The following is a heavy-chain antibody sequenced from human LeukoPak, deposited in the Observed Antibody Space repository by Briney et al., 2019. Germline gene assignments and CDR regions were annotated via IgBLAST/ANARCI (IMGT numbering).Heavy chain of an antibody. V-gene: IGHV4-4*07. CDR3: ARDGIIAAAGLSFDP. CDR2: IYTSGST. Sequence: LETLSVTCTVAGGSISGYYWSWIRQPAGKGVEWLARIYTSGSTNYNPSLKSRVTMSVDTSKNQFSLKLSSVTAADTAVYYCARDGIIAAAGLSFDPWGQGTLVTVSS. J-gene: IGHJ5*02. D-gene: IGHD6-13*01. CDR1: GGSISGYY.